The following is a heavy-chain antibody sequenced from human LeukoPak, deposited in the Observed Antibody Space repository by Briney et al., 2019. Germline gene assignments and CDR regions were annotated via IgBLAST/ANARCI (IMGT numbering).Heavy chain of an antibody. D-gene: IGHD5-18*01. J-gene: IGHJ4*02. CDR3: AAKPDSFVSFVY. CDR2: IVVGTGNT. Sequence: SVKVSCKATGFTFTTSTVQWVRRARGQRFEWMGWIVVGTGNTDYAQKFQERVTITRDMSTGTAYMELSSLRSEDTAVYYCAAKPDSFVSFVYWGQGTLVTVSS. CDR1: GFTFTTST. V-gene: IGHV1-58*01.